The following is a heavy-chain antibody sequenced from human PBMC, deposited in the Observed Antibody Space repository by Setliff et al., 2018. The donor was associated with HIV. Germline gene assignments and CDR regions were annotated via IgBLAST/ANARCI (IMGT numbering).Heavy chain of an antibody. Sequence: SETLSLTCPVSGVFISGGSYYWSWIRQPAGKGLEWIGRIYTSGSTNYNPSLKSRVSISVDMSKNQFSLKLSSVTAADTAVYYCVRGLSHTYYDFWSGYTYWGQGTLVTVSS. V-gene: IGHV4-61*02. CDR3: VRGLSHTYYDFWSGYTY. CDR2: IYTSGST. D-gene: IGHD3-3*01. CDR1: GVFISGGSYY. J-gene: IGHJ4*02.